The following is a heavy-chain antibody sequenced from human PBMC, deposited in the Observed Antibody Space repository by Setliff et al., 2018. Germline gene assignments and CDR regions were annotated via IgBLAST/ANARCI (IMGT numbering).Heavy chain of an antibody. J-gene: IGHJ4*02. V-gene: IGHV4-59*01. CDR1: GDSISAAS. CDR2: VYYSGAA. CDR3: ARGGTYRYFDY. Sequence: SETLSLTCSVSGDSISAASIMAWIRQPPGKGLEFIGYVYYSGAAKYDPSLKSRVTMSVDTSKTQFSLNLNSVTAADTAVYYCARGGTYRYFDYWGQGTLVTVSS.